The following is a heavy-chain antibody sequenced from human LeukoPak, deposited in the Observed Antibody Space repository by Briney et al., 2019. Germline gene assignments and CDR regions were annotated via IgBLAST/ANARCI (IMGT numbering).Heavy chain of an antibody. CDR1: GFTFSDYW. Sequence: GGSLRLSCAASGFTFSDYWMHWVREAPGKGLVWVSRINSDGSHTDYADSAKGRFSLSRDNAKNTLYLQVNSLRAEDTGVYYCTRGRSRCGDYVGYHWGQGTLVTVSS. D-gene: IGHD4-17*01. CDR3: TRGRSRCGDYVGYH. CDR2: INSDGSHT. V-gene: IGHV3-74*01. J-gene: IGHJ4*02.